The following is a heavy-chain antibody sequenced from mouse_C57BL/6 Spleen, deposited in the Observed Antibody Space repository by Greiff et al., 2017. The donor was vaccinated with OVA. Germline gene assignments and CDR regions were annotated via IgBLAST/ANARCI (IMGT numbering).Heavy chain of an antibody. V-gene: IGHV1-19*01. J-gene: IGHJ2*01. D-gene: IGHD2-10*01. Sequence: VQLKESGPVLVKPGASVKMSCKASGYTFTDYYMNWVKQSHGKSLEWIGVINPYNGGTSYNQKFKGKATLTVDKSSSTAYMELNSLTSEDSAVYYCARASYYAYFDYWGQGTTLTVSS. CDR3: ARASYYAYFDY. CDR1: GYTFTDYY. CDR2: INPYNGGT.